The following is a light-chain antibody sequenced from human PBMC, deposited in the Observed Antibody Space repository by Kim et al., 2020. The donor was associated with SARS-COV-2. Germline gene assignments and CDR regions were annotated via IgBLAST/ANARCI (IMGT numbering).Light chain of an antibody. Sequence: QLVLTQPPSSSASPGESARLTCTLPNDINIDDYKIYGYQQKPGSPPRYLLYYYSHSNKGQGAGVPSRFSGSKDSSANTGILLITGLQSEDEADYYCMIWATTAWVFGGRTQLTVL. CDR1: NDINIDDYK. CDR3: MIWATTAWV. CDR2: YYSHSNK. V-gene: IGLV5-37*01. J-gene: IGLJ3*02.